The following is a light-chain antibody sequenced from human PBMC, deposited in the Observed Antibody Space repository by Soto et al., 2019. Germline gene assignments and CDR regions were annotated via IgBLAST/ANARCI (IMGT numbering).Light chain of an antibody. V-gene: IGKV3-20*01. CDR3: QQYGGSPGCT. J-gene: IGKJ2*02. CDR1: QSVSSSY. Sequence: EIVLTQSPGTLFLSPGERATLSCRASQSVSSSYLAWYQQKPGQAPRLLIYGASSRATGIPDRFSGSGSGTDFTLTISRLEPEDFVVYYCQQYGGSPGCTFGQGTKLEIK. CDR2: GAS.